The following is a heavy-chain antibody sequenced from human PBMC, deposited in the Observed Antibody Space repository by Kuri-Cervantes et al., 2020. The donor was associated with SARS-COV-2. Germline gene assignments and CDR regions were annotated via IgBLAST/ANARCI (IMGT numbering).Heavy chain of an antibody. J-gene: IGHJ4*02. Sequence: GGSLRLSSAASGFTFSSYAMSWVRQAPGKGLEWVSYFSTSGTNKYYTDSVKGRFTISRDNANNSLYLQMDSLRAEDTAVYYCARDLRLGKSLDYWGQGTLVTVSS. CDR1: GFTFSSYA. CDR2: FSTSGTNK. CDR3: ARDLRLGKSLDY. D-gene: IGHD7-27*01. V-gene: IGHV3-48*03.